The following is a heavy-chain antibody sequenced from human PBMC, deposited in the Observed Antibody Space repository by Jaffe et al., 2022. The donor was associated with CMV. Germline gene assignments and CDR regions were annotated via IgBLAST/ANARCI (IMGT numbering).Heavy chain of an antibody. Sequence: QVQLQESGPGLVKPSQTLSLTCTVSGDSIRSDTNYWSWIRQHPGKGLEWIGYIYYTGGTYYNPSLKSRVTISIDTSEGQFFLKLSSVTAADTAVYYCASALRGYSYSESYYYYYGMDVWGQGTTVTVSS. CDR3: ASALRGYSYSESYYYYYGMDV. CDR1: GDSIRSDTNY. J-gene: IGHJ6*02. CDR2: IYYTGGT. V-gene: IGHV4-31*03. D-gene: IGHD5-18*01.